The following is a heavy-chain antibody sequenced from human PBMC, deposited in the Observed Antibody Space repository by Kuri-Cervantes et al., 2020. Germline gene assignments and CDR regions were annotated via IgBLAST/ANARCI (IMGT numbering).Heavy chain of an antibody. Sequence: GESLKSSCATSGFTFSTYAMSWVCQAPGKGLEWVSASSGSGGSSYYADSVKGRFTISRDNSKNTLYLPMTSLRAEATAVYYCAKVGYSSGWAFDYWGQGTLVTVSS. CDR3: AKVGYSSGWAFDY. D-gene: IGHD6-19*01. CDR1: GFTFSTYA. CDR2: SSGSGGSS. J-gene: IGHJ4*02. V-gene: IGHV3-23*01.